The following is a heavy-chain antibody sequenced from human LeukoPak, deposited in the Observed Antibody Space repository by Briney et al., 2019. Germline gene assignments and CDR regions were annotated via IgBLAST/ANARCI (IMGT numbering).Heavy chain of an antibody. Sequence: SETLSLTCTVSGGSIRSSSYYWGWIRQPPGKGLEWIGSIYYSGSTHYNPSLESRVTISVDTSKNQFSLKLNSVTAADTAVYYCARLGTVVTAIIGGYFDCWGQGTLVTVSS. V-gene: IGHV4-39*01. CDR1: GGSIRSSSYY. D-gene: IGHD2-21*02. CDR2: IYYSGST. CDR3: ARLGTVVTAIIGGYFDC. J-gene: IGHJ4*02.